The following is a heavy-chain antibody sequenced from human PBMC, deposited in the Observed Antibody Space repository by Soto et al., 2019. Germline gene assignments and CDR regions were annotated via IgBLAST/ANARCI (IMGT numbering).Heavy chain of an antibody. D-gene: IGHD3-10*01. V-gene: IGHV1-8*02. Sequence: ASVKVSCKASGYTFSSYDIHWLRQATGQGLEWVGWMAPYSGNTGYAQNFQGRVIMTRDTSINTAYMELSSLRSEDTAIYYCARVYGAGSFEYWGQGTLVTVSS. CDR1: GYTFSSYD. CDR2: MAPYSGNT. CDR3: ARVYGAGSFEY. J-gene: IGHJ4*02.